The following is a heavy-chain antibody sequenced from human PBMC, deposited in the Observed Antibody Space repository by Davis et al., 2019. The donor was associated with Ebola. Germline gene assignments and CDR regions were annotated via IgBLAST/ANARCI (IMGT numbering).Heavy chain of an antibody. CDR1: GGTFSSFA. D-gene: IGHD4-11*01. V-gene: IGHV1-2*06. Sequence: AASVKVSCKASGGTFSSFAISWVRQAPGQGLEWMGRINPNSGGTNYAQKFQGRVTMTRDTSISTAYMELSRLRSDDTAVYYCARHYSRLDYWGQGTLVTVSS. CDR3: ARHYSRLDY. J-gene: IGHJ4*02. CDR2: INPNSGGT.